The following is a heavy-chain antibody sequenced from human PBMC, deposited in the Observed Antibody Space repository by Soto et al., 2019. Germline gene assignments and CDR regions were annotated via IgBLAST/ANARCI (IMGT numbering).Heavy chain of an antibody. CDR3: ASHYDSSGYYYRGLDY. D-gene: IGHD3-22*01. CDR2: IIPIFGTA. J-gene: IGHJ4*02. Sequence: QVQLVQSGAEVKKPGSSVKVSCTASGGTFSSYAISWVRHAPGQGLEWMGGIIPIFGTADYAQKFQGRVTITADESTSTGNMELSSLRSEDTAVYYCASHYDSSGYYYRGLDYWGQGTLVAVSS. V-gene: IGHV1-69*12. CDR1: GGTFSSYA.